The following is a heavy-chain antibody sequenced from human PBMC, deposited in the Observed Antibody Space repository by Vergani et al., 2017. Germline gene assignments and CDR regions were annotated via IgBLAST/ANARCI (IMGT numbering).Heavy chain of an antibody. D-gene: IGHD2-21*02. CDR2: IAGRGDST. CDR3: AKGAQPVVGGGDSGPEYSFGAFDI. CDR1: GFIFNNYA. V-gene: IGHV3-23*01. J-gene: IGHJ3*02. Sequence: HLLESGGGLVQPGGSLRLSCAASGFIFNNYAMNWVRQAPGKGLDWVSGIAGRGDSTDNADSVKGRFTISRDNSKNTLYLQMNSLRAEDTAIYYCAKGAQPVVGGGDSGPEYSFGAFDIWGQGTMVTVSS.